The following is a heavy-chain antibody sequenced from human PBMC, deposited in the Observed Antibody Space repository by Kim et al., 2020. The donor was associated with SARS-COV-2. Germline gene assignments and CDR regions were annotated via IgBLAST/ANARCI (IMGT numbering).Heavy chain of an antibody. V-gene: IGHV1-69*13. CDR2: IIPVFGTT. J-gene: IGHJ3*02. D-gene: IGHD2-15*01. Sequence: SVKVSCKASGGTFSSYAITWVRQAPVHGLEWMGGIIPVFGTTKYAQKFQGRVTITADESTSTAYMELSSLRSDDTAVYYCARGRVEMSTNDAFDIWGQGTMVTVSS. CDR1: GGTFSSYA. CDR3: ARGRVEMSTNDAFDI.